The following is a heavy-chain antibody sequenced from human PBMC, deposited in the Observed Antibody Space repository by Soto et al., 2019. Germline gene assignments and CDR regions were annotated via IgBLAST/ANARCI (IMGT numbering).Heavy chain of an antibody. CDR1: GFIFSSYW. CDR2: IKSDGSST. D-gene: IGHD3-10*01. V-gene: IGHV3-74*01. CDR3: ASDYMDRGRYSNWFDP. Sequence: GGSLRLSCAASGFIFSSYWMHWVRQAPGKGLVWVSRIKSDGSSTTYADSVKGRFTISRDNARNTLYLQMNSLRAEDTAVYYCASDYMDRGRYSNWFDPWGQGTLVTVSS. J-gene: IGHJ5*02.